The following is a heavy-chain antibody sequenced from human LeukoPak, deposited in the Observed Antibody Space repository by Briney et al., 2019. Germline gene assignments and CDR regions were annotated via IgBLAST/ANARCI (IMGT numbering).Heavy chain of an antibody. CDR1: GFPFSSYA. J-gene: IGHJ4*02. CDR2: ISGSGGST. V-gene: IGHV3-23*01. D-gene: IGHD6-19*01. CDR3: AKSKSSGWYYFDY. Sequence: GSLRLSFAASGFPFSSYARGGVRQAPGKGREWVSAISGSGGSTYYADSVKGRFTISRDNSKNTLYLQMNSLRAEDTAVYYCAKSKSSGWYYFDYWGQGTLVNVSS.